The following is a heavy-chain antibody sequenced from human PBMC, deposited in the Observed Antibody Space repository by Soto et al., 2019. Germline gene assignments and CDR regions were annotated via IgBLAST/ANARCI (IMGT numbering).Heavy chain of an antibody. J-gene: IGHJ4*02. V-gene: IGHV3-7*01. CDR2: INHDGSEQ. CDR1: GFSFRNYW. D-gene: IGHD2-15*01. Sequence: EVQLVESGGDLVQPGGSLRLSCAVSGFSFRNYWMSWVRQAPGKGLEWVANINHDGSEQNFLDSVKGRFTISRDNGKNSLFLQMNSLRAEDTAVYYCARDIGYSSFDYGGQGTLVTVSS. CDR3: ARDIGYSSFDY.